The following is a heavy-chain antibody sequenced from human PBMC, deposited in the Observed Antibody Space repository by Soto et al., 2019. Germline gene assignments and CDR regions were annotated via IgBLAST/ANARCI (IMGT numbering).Heavy chain of an antibody. D-gene: IGHD6-13*01. J-gene: IGHJ4*02. CDR2: IYHSGGT. CDR1: GGSVSSNSYY. CDR3: ARVHSDFDY. V-gene: IGHV4-61*01. Sequence: QVQLQESGPGLVKPSETLSLTCTVSGGSVSSNSYYCSWIRQPPGKGLEWIGYIYHSGGTNYNPSLKSRVTISVDTSKNQFSLKLNSVTAADTAVYYCARVHSDFDYWGQGTLVTVSS.